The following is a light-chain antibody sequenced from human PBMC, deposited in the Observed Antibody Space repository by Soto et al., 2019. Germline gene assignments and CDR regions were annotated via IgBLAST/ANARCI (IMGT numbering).Light chain of an antibody. CDR1: QSVSID. V-gene: IGKV3-15*01. CDR2: GAS. CDR3: QQYNKWPQT. J-gene: IGKJ1*01. Sequence: EIVMTQSPATVPVSPGERVTLSCRASQSVSIDLAWYQQKPGQAPRLLIYGASTRATDIPATFTGSGSGTEFTLTISSLQSEDIAVYYCQQYNKWPQTFGQETNVEIK.